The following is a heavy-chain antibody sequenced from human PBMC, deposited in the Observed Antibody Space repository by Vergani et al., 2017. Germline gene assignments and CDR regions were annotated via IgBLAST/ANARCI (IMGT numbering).Heavy chain of an antibody. J-gene: IGHJ3*01. V-gene: IGHV3-66*03. Sequence: EVQLVESGGGLIQPGGSLRLSCADSGFTVSSNYMSWVRQAPGKGLEWVSVIYSCGSTQYADSVKGRFTISRDNSKNTLYLDMSSLRAEDTAVYYCVRDVRVSRTWGQGTLVAVSS. CDR2: IYSCGST. CDR1: GFTVSSNY. CDR3: VRDVRVSRT.